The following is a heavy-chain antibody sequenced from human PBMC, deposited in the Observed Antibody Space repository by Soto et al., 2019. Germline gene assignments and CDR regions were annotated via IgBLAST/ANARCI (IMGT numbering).Heavy chain of an antibody. V-gene: IGHV3-23*01. Sequence: PGGSLRLSCAASGFTFSSYAMSWVRQAPGKGLEWVSAISGSGANTYYADSVMGRLTLSRDNSKNTLYLQMNSLRAEDTAVYYCEKGVRYFEYWGQGTLVTVSS. CDR2: ISGSGANT. CDR3: EKGVRYFEY. D-gene: IGHD3-9*01. CDR1: GFTFSSYA. J-gene: IGHJ4*02.